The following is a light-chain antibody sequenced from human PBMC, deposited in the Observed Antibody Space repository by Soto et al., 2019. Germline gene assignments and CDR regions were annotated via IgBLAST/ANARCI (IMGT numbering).Light chain of an antibody. CDR2: RDS. V-gene: IGLV3-1*01. CDR1: KLGDKY. Sequence: SYELTQPPSVSVSPGQTASITCSGDKLGDKYACWYQQKPGQSPVLVIYRDSERPSGIPERFSGSNSGNTATLTISGTQAMDEADYYCQARDSSTRVFGGGTKLTVL. J-gene: IGLJ3*02. CDR3: QARDSSTRV.